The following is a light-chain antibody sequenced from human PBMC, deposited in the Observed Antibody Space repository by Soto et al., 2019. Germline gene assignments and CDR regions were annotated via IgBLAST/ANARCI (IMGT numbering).Light chain of an antibody. J-gene: IGKJ2*01. Sequence: EIVMTQSPATLSVSPGERATLSCRASQSVSSNLAWYQQKPGQAPRLLIYGASTRATGIPARFSGSVSGTEFTLTISSLRSEDCAVYYCQQYNNWPMYTFGQGTKLEIK. CDR1: QSVSSN. CDR2: GAS. V-gene: IGKV3-15*01. CDR3: QQYNNWPMYT.